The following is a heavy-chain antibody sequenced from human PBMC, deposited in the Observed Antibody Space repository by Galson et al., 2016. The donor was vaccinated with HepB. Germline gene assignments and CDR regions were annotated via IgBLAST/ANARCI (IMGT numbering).Heavy chain of an antibody. V-gene: IGHV4-38-2*02. CDR2: IYHTGTT. D-gene: IGHD2-2*01. J-gene: IGHJ4*02. Sequence: SETLSLTCDVSGHSVSTDFHWAWIRQPPGKRLEWIANIYHTGTTYYNPSLKSRVTMSVDTSQNQFSLSLTSVSAADTAVYYCARDLTSTSCFDYWGQGTLVPVSS. CDR1: GHSVSTDFH. CDR3: ARDLTSTSCFDY.